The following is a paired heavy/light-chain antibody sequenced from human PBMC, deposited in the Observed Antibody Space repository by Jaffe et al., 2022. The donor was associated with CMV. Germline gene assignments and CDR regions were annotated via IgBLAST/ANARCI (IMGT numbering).Heavy chain of an antibody. D-gene: IGHD3-10*01. V-gene: IGHV3-15*01. CDR2: IKRKADGGTT. Sequence: EVQLVESGGGLVKPGGSVTLSCVASEFTFTNAWVRQAPGKGLEWVGHIKRKADGGTTDYAAPVKGRFTISRDDSKNTLYLQMNSLRPEDTGVYYCSRGGSGSYFGYMDVWGKGTTVIVSS. CDR3: SRGGSGSYFGYMDV. CDR1: EFTFTNAW. J-gene: IGHJ6*03.
Light chain of an antibody. Sequence: DIVMTQSPLSLPVTPGEPASISCRSNQSLLQSSGYNYLDWYLQKPGKSPQLLIYLNINRASGVPDRFSGSGSGTDFTLKISRVEAEDVGVYYCMQALQTPWTFGQGTKVEIK. V-gene: IGKV2-28*01. CDR2: LNI. J-gene: IGKJ1*01. CDR1: QSLLQSSGYNY. CDR3: MQALQTPWT.